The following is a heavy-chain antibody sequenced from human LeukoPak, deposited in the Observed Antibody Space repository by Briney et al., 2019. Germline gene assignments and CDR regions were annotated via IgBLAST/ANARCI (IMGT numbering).Heavy chain of an antibody. J-gene: IGHJ4*02. Sequence: SETLSLTCTVSGGSISSGSYYWSWIRQPAGKGLEWIGRIYTSGSTNYNPSLKSRVTISVDTSKNQFSLKLSSVTAADTAVYYCARQTYCSSTSCYSADYWGQGTLVTVSS. CDR1: GGSISSGSYY. D-gene: IGHD2-2*01. CDR3: ARQTYCSSTSCYSADY. CDR2: IYTSGST. V-gene: IGHV4-61*02.